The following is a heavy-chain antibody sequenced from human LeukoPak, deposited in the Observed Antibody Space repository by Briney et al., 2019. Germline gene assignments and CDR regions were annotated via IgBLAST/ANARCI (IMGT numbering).Heavy chain of an antibody. D-gene: IGHD4-17*01. CDR3: AKDRSPGDYEYPTTFDY. Sequence: QSGGSLRLSCAASGFTFSSYGMHWVRQAPGKGLEWVAVIWYDESDEHYADSVKGRFTISRDNSKNTLYLQMNSLRAEDTAVYYCAKDRSPGDYEYPTTFDYWGQGTLVTVSS. CDR1: GFTFSSYG. V-gene: IGHV3-33*06. CDR2: IWYDESDE. J-gene: IGHJ4*02.